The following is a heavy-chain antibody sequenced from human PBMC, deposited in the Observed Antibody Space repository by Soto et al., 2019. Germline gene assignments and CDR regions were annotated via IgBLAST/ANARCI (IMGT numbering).Heavy chain of an antibody. Sequence: EVQLVESGGGLVQPGGSLRLSCAASGFTFSSHWLHWVRQAPGKGLVWVSRINSDGSTTNYADSVKGQFTISRDNAKNTVDLQVNSLRAEDTAVYYCARGGSGTFLLDYWGQGTLVTVSS. D-gene: IGHD3-10*01. CDR1: GFTFSSHW. J-gene: IGHJ4*02. CDR3: ARGGSGTFLLDY. V-gene: IGHV3-74*01. CDR2: INSDGSTT.